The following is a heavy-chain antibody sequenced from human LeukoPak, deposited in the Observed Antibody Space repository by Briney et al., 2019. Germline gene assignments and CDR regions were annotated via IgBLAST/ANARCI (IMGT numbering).Heavy chain of an antibody. J-gene: IGHJ4*02. CDR1: GFTLSRYG. V-gene: IGHV3-30*02. D-gene: IGHD2-2*02. Sequence: SGGSLRLSCVASGFTLSRYGMNWVRQVPGKGLEWVAFIRYDGSDKFFADSVKGRFTISRDNSKNTLYLQMNSLRAEDTALYYCAKAGCTSTSCYNNNWGQGTLVTVSS. CDR3: AKAGCTSTSCYNNN. CDR2: IRYDGSDK.